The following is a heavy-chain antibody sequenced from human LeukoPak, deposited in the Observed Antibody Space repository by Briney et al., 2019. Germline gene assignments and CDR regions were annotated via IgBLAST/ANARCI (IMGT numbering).Heavy chain of an antibody. V-gene: IGHV4-39*01. Sequence: SETLSLTCTVSGGSISSSSYYWGWIRQPPGKGLEWIGSIYYSGSTYYNPSLKSRVTISVDTSKNQFTLKLSSVTAADTAVYYCASYCSSTSCYRRGYYYYYGMDVWGQGTTVTVSS. J-gene: IGHJ6*02. D-gene: IGHD2-2*02. CDR2: IYYSGST. CDR3: ASYCSSTSCYRRGYYYYYGMDV. CDR1: GGSISSSSYY.